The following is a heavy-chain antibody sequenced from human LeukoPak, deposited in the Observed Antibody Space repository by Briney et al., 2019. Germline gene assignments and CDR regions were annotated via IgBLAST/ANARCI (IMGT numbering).Heavy chain of an antibody. D-gene: IGHD3-3*01. Sequence: GGSLRLSCAASGFTVTDNYMNWVRQSSGKGLVWVSRINGDGSDTSYADAVRGRFTISRDNAKNTVFLQMNSLRAEDTAVYYCAKESGYDFWSGYFDYWGQGTLVTVSS. CDR3: AKESGYDFWSGYFDY. J-gene: IGHJ4*02. V-gene: IGHV3-74*01. CDR1: GFTVTDNY. CDR2: INGDGSDT.